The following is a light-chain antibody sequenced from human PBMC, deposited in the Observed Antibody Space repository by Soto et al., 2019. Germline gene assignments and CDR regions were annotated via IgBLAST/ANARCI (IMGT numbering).Light chain of an antibody. V-gene: IGKV1-27*01. CDR1: QGIGTY. J-gene: IGKJ1*01. Sequence: DIQMPQSPSPLAASVGDRVTITCRARQGIGTYLAWYQQKPGKVPKLLIYAASTMQSGVPSRFIGNVSGTYLTLAISTLQPEDVATYYCVKDNSGAWTFGQGIKVESK. CDR3: VKDNSGAWT. CDR2: AAS.